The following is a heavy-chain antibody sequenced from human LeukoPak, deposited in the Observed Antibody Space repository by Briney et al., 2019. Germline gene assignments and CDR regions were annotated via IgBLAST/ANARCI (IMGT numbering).Heavy chain of an antibody. CDR2: IYYSGSI. CDR3: ARENPSGYYNRPIDY. V-gene: IGHV4-59*01. J-gene: IGHJ4*02. D-gene: IGHD3-22*01. CDR1: GASISSYY. Sequence: PSDTLSLTCTVSGASISSYYWSWLRQPPGKGLEWLGDIYYSGSIKYNPSLKSRVTMSVDTSKNQFSLKLSSVTAADTAIYYCARENPSGYYNRPIDYWGQGTLVTVSS.